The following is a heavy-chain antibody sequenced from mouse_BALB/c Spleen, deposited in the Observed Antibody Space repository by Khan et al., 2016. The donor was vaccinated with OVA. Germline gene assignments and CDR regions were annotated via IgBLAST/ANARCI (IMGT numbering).Heavy chain of an antibody. Sequence: DLVKPGASVKLSCKASGYTFTSYWINWIKQRPGQGLEWIGRIGPGSSNAYYNDMFKDKATLTVDTSSNTAYIQLSSLSSEDSAVYFCARENYCGRSCYAMDYWGQGTLVTVSA. CDR3: ARENYCGRSCYAMDY. D-gene: IGHD1-1*01. V-gene: IGHV1S41*01. J-gene: IGHJ4*01. CDR2: IGPGSSNA. CDR1: GYTFTSYW.